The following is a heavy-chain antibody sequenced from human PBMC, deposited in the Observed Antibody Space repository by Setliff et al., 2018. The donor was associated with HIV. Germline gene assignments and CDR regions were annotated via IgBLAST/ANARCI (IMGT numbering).Heavy chain of an antibody. J-gene: IGHJ5*01. CDR1: GDSVSRYS. CDR2: VSANGET. D-gene: IGHD3-10*01. Sequence: ASETLSPTCTVSGDSVSRYSWNWIRQPPGKGLEWIGYVSANGETNYNPSLKSRVTMSADTSRNQFSLSLNSATAADTAVYFCARRKLQDSTITTSNWFDSWGQGILVTVSS. CDR3: ARRKLQDSTITTSNWFDS. V-gene: IGHV4-4*09.